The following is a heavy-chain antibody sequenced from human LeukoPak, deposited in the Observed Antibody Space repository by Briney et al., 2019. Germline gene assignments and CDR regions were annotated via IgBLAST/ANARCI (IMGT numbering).Heavy chain of an antibody. CDR2: INHSGST. D-gene: IGHD3-9*01. J-gene: IGHJ4*02. CDR3: ARGLDILTGGAVDY. V-gene: IGHV4-34*01. CDR1: GGSFSGYY. Sequence: PSETLSLTCAVYGGSFSGYYWSWIRQPPGKGLEWIGEINHSGSTNYNPFLKSRVTISVDTSKNQFSLKLSSVTAADTAVYNCARGLDILTGGAVDYWGQGTLVTVSS.